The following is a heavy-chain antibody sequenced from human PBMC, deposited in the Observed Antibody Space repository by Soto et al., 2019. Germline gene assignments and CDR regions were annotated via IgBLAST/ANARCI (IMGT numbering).Heavy chain of an antibody. D-gene: IGHD6-13*01. CDR1: GGSVSSYY. V-gene: IGHV4-59*02. CDR3: GRGGSSWYPYGMDV. CDR2: IFYSGST. J-gene: IGHJ6*02. Sequence: SETLSLTCTVSGGSVSSYYWSWIRQPPGKGLEWLGYIFYSGSTNYNPSLKSRVTMSVDTSKNQFSLKLSSVTAADTAVYYCGRGGSSWYPYGMDVWGQGTTVTVSS.